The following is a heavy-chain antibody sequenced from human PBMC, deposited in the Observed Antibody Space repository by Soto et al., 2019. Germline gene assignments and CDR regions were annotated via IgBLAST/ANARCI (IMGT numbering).Heavy chain of an antibody. Sequence: ASVKVSCKASGYTFTTYDINWVRQAPGQGLEWLGWMDPNSGSTGYAQNFQGRITMTRNISRNTAHMELSCLQSEDTAVYYCARERKFDFWRKGLDVWGQGTTVTVSS. CDR3: ARERKFDFWRKGLDV. CDR2: MDPNSGST. J-gene: IGHJ6*02. CDR1: GYTFTTYD. V-gene: IGHV1-8*01. D-gene: IGHD3-3*01.